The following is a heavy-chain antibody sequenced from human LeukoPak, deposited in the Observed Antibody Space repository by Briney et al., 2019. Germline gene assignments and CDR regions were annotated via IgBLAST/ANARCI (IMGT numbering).Heavy chain of an antibody. CDR2: IWYDGSNK. CDR1: GFTFSSYG. D-gene: IGHD3-9*01. J-gene: IGHJ4*02. V-gene: IGHV3-33*01. CDR3: ARGGILTGYPWGVDY. Sequence: GGSLRLSCAASGFTFSSYGMHWVRQAPGKGLEWVAVIWYDGSNKYYADSVKGRFTISRDNSKNTLYLQMNSLRAEDTAVYYCARGGILTGYPWGVDYWGQGPWSPSPQ.